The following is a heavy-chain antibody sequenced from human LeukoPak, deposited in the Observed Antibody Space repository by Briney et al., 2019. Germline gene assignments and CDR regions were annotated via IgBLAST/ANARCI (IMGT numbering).Heavy chain of an antibody. CDR1: GYTFTSYG. Sequence: ASVKVSCKASGYTFTSYGISWVRQAPGQGLEWMGWISAYNGNTNYAQKFQGRVTMTRDTSISTAYMELSRLRSDDTAVYYCARDLGTYYYDSSGYNFDYWGQGTLVTVSS. CDR3: ARDLGTYYYDSSGYNFDY. D-gene: IGHD3-22*01. V-gene: IGHV1-18*01. CDR2: ISAYNGNT. J-gene: IGHJ4*02.